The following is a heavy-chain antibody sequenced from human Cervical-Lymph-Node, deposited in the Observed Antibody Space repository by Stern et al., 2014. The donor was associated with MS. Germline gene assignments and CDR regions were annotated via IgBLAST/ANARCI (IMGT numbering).Heavy chain of an antibody. D-gene: IGHD5-12*01. J-gene: IGHJ6*02. Sequence: VHLVESGSELKKPGASVKVSCKASGYSFTNYAMNWVRQAPGQGLEWMGWINTHTRHPTYGQGYTGRFVLSLDTSVSTAYLQISSLKVEDTAVYYCARGGASWRYGMDVWGQGTTVTVSS. CDR1: GYSFTNYA. CDR3: ARGGASWRYGMDV. CDR2: INTHTRHP. V-gene: IGHV7-4-1*02.